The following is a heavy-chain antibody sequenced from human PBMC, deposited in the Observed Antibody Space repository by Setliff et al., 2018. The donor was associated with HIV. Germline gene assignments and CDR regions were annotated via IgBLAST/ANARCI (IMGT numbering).Heavy chain of an antibody. Sequence: SETLSLTCTVSGGSISTDYWTWIRQPPGKGLEWIGYIYTTGSTNYNPSLKSRVTMSVDTSKNQFSLKLGSVTAADTAMYYCAREHCSGGSCNGFDIWGQGTLVTVSS. J-gene: IGHJ4*02. V-gene: IGHV4-4*09. CDR2: IYTTGST. D-gene: IGHD2-15*01. CDR3: AREHCSGGSCNGFDI. CDR1: GGSISTDY.